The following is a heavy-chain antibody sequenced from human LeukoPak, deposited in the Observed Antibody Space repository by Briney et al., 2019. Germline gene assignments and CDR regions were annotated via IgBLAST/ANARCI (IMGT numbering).Heavy chain of an antibody. CDR1: GFTFSSYS. J-gene: IGHJ3*02. D-gene: IGHD5-18*01. Sequence: GGSLRLSCAASGFTFSSYSMNWVRQAPGKGLEWVSSISSSSSYIYYADSVKGRFTISRDNAKNSLYLQMNSLRAEDTAVYYCARDIDVDTAMVTAFDIWGQGTMVTVSS. CDR3: ARDIDVDTAMVTAFDI. CDR2: ISSSSSYI. V-gene: IGHV3-21*01.